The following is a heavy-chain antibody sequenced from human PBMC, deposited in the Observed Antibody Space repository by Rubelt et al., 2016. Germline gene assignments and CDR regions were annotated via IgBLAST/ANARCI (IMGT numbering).Heavy chain of an antibody. J-gene: IGHJ4*02. Sequence: QVQLVQSGAEVKKPGASVKVSCKASGYTFTSYGISWVRQAPGQGLEWMGWISAYNGNTNYAQKLQGRVTMTTDKPTSTAYMELRSLRSDDTAVYYCARDPLPVRGVIMTPTHWGQGTLVTVSS. CDR2: ISAYNGNT. D-gene: IGHD3-10*01. V-gene: IGHV1-18*01. CDR1: GYTFTSYG. CDR3: ARDPLPVRGVIMTPTH.